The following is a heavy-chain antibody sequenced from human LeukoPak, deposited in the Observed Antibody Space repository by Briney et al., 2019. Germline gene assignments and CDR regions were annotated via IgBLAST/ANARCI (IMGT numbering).Heavy chain of an antibody. Sequence: PGGSLRLSCAASGFTFSSYAMSWVRQAPGKGLEWVSAISGSGGSTYYADSVKGRFTISRDNSKNTLYLQMNSLRAEDTAVYYCAKKGYYDFWSGYYKALVYYYGMDVWGQGTTVTVSS. CDR2: ISGSGGST. V-gene: IGHV3-23*01. J-gene: IGHJ6*02. CDR1: GFTFSSYA. CDR3: AKKGYYDFWSGYYKALVYYYGMDV. D-gene: IGHD3-3*01.